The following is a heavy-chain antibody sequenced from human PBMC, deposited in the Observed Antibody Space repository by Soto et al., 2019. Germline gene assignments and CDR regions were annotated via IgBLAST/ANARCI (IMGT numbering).Heavy chain of an antibody. J-gene: IGHJ5*02. CDR1: GDTFSSYA. Sequence: QVQLVQSGAEVKKPGSSVKVSCKASGDTFSSYAISWVRQAPGQGLEWMGGIIPIFGTANYAQKFQGRVTITADESTSTAYMELSSLRSEDTAVYYCAPLGGSSSPNWFDPWGQGTLVTVSS. V-gene: IGHV1-69*01. CDR3: APLGGSSSPNWFDP. D-gene: IGHD6-6*01. CDR2: IIPIFGTA.